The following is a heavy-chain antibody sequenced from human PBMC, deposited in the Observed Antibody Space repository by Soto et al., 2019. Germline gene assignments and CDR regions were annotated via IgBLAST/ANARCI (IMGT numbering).Heavy chain of an antibody. CDR3: AREGTDTAMPYYWFDP. D-gene: IGHD5-18*01. J-gene: IGHJ5*02. Sequence: QVQLVQSGAEVKKPGSSVKGSCKASGGTFSSYAISWVRQAPGQGLEWMGGIIPIFGTANYAQKFQGRVTITADESTSTAYMELSSLRSEDTAVYYCAREGTDTAMPYYWFDPWGQGTLVTVSS. V-gene: IGHV1-69*01. CDR2: IIPIFGTA. CDR1: GGTFSSYA.